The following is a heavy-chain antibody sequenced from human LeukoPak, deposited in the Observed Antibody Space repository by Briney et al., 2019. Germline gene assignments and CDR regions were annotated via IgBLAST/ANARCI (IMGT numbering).Heavy chain of an antibody. CDR1: GGSIRSYF. V-gene: IGHV4-59*01. J-gene: IGHJ3*01. CDR2: IYYSGST. D-gene: IGHD2-2*02. Sequence: SETLSLTCAVSGGSIRSYFWSWIRQPPGKGLEWIGYIYYSGSTNYNPSLKSRVTISVDTSKNQFSLKLNSVTAADTAVYYCASAISIPAWAFDLWGQGTVVTVSS. CDR3: ASAISIPAWAFDL.